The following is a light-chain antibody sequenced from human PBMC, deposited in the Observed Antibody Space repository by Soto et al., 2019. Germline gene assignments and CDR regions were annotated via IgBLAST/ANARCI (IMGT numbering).Light chain of an antibody. V-gene: IGKV3-20*01. CDR2: GAS. Sequence: EIVLTQSPCTLSLSPGERATLSCRASQSVSSSYLAWYQQKPGQAPMLLIYGASSRATGIPDRFSGSGSGNDFSIIISRLEPEDFAVYYCQQDGSPLTFGGGTKVEIK. CDR1: QSVSSSY. CDR3: QQDGSPLT. J-gene: IGKJ4*01.